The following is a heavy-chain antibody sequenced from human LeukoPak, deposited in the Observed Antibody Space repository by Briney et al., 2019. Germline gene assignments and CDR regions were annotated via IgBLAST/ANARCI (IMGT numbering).Heavy chain of an antibody. V-gene: IGHV3-7*01. CDR3: AREGVPRELRY. D-gene: IGHD1-26*01. CDR2: IKQDGSEK. CDR1: AFIFSTYW. Sequence: PGGSLRLSCAASAFIFSTYWMSWVRQAPGKGLEWVANIKQDGSEKYYVDSVKGRFTISRDNAKNSLYLQMNSLRAEDTAVYYCAREGVPRELRYWGQGTLVTVSS. J-gene: IGHJ4*02.